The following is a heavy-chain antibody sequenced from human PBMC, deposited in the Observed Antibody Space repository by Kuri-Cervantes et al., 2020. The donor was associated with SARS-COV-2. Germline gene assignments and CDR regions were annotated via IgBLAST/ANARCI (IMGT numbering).Heavy chain of an antibody. Sequence: GESLKISCAASGFTFSSYGMHWVRQAPGKGLEWVAVISYDGSNKYYADSVKGRFTISRDNSKNTLYLQMNSLRAEDTAVYYCAREFATVIAAAAAFDYWGQGTLVTVSS. J-gene: IGHJ4*02. D-gene: IGHD6-13*01. CDR1: GFTFSSYG. CDR3: AREFATVIAAAAAFDY. V-gene: IGHV3-30*19. CDR2: ISYDGSNK.